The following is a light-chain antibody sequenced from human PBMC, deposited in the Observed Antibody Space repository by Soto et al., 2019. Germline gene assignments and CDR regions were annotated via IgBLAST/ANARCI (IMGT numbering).Light chain of an antibody. Sequence: QLVLTQPPSVSGAPGQRVTISCTGSSSNIGAGYDVHWYQQFPGTAPKLLMYDNNNRPSGVPDRFSGSKSGTSASLAITGLQAEDEADYFCQSFDTSLSGFVIFGGGTKLTVL. CDR2: DNN. V-gene: IGLV1-40*01. CDR3: QSFDTSLSGFVI. J-gene: IGLJ2*01. CDR1: SSNIGAGYD.